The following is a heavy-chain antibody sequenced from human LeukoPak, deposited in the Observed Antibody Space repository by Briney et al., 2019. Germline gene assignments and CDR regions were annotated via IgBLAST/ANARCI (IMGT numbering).Heavy chain of an antibody. J-gene: IGHJ5*02. D-gene: IGHD1-1*01. Sequence: ASVKVSCKASGYTFTSYYMYWVRQAPGQGLEWMGIINPSGGSTSYAQKFQGRVTMTRDMSTSTVYMELSSLRSEDTAVYYCARGGYVGWFDPWGQGTLVTVSS. CDR3: ARGGYVGWFDP. V-gene: IGHV1-46*01. CDR1: GYTFTSYY. CDR2: INPSGGST.